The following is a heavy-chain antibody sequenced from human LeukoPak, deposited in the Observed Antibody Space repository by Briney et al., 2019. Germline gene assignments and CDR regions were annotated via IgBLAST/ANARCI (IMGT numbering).Heavy chain of an antibody. CDR2: IYYTGST. J-gene: IGHJ5*02. Sequence: SETLSLTCTVSGGSVSGGSYYWSWIRQPPGLGLEWIGYIYYTGSTDYNPSLKSRVTISVDTSKNQFSLRLSSVTAADTAVYYCARDVYGSGSYRNWFDPWGQGTLATVSS. CDR3: ARDVYGSGSYRNWFDP. D-gene: IGHD3-10*01. CDR1: GGSVSGGSYY. V-gene: IGHV4-61*01.